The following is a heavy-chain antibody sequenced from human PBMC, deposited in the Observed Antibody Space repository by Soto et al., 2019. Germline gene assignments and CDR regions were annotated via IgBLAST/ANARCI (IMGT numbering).Heavy chain of an antibody. CDR1: EVTFSSYG. CDR3: AKAHCSSTSCYANYYYYYGMDV. D-gene: IGHD2-2*01. J-gene: IGHJ6*02. V-gene: IGHV3-30*18. CDR2: ISYDGSNK. Sequence: SLRLPCAAAEVTFSSYGMHWVRQTPGKGLEWVAVISYDGSNKYYADSVKGRFTISRDNSKNTLYLQMNSLRAEDTAVYYCAKAHCSSTSCYANYYYYYGMDVWGQGTTVTVSS.